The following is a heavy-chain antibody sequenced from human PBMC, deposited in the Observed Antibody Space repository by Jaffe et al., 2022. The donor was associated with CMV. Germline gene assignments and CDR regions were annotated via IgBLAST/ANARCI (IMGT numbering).Heavy chain of an antibody. CDR2: IWYDGSNK. CDR3: AREISSGWFGARIYGMDV. Sequence: QVQLVESGGGVVQPGRSLRLSCAASGFTFSSYGMHWVRQAPGKGLEWVAVIWYDGSNKYYADSVKGRFTISRDNSKNTLYLQMNSLRAEDTAVYYCAREISSGWFGARIYGMDVWGQGTTVTVSS. J-gene: IGHJ6*02. CDR1: GFTFSSYG. V-gene: IGHV3-33*01. D-gene: IGHD6-19*01.